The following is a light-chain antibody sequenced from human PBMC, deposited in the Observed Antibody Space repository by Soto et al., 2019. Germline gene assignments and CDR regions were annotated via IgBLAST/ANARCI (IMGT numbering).Light chain of an antibody. CDR2: GAS. CDR3: QQFGSSSWT. CDR1: QSVSSSY. V-gene: IGKV3-20*01. J-gene: IGKJ1*01. Sequence: ESVLTQSPGTLSLSPGEKATISCRASQSVSSSYLAWYQQKPGQAPRLLIYGASSRATGIPDRFSGSGSGTDFTLTVSRLEPEDFAVYYCQQFGSSSWTFGQGTKGDIK.